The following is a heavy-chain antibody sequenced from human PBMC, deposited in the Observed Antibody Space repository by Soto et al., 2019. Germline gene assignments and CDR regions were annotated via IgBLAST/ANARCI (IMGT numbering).Heavy chain of an antibody. CDR1: GFTFSSYG. CDR2: ISYDGSNK. Sequence: QVQLVESGGGVVQPGRSLRLSCAASGFTFSSYGMHWVRQAPGKGLEWVAVISYDGSNKYYADSVKGRFTISRDNSKNTLYLQINSLRAEDTAVYYCAKAARTAVSSGWYNNWFDPWGQGTLVTVSS. CDR3: AKAARTAVSSGWYNNWFDP. J-gene: IGHJ5*02. V-gene: IGHV3-30*18. D-gene: IGHD6-19*01.